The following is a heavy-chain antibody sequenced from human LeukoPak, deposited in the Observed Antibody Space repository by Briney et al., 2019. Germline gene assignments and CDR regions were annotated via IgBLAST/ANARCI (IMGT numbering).Heavy chain of an antibody. Sequence: GGSLRLSCAASGFTFSSYAMSWVRQAPGKGLEWVANINQDGSEKDYVDSVKGRFTISRDNAKNSLYLQMNNLRADDTAEYYCARVSSLYYYYMDVWGKGTTVTVSS. J-gene: IGHJ6*03. CDR1: GFTFSSYA. CDR2: INQDGSEK. CDR3: ARVSSLYYYYMDV. V-gene: IGHV3-7*01. D-gene: IGHD2-2*01.